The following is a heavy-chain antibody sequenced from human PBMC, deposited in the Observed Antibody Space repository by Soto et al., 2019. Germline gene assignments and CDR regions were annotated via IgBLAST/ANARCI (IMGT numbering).Heavy chain of an antibody. J-gene: IGHJ6*02. CDR2: INAGNGNT. CDR3: ARAPFLYYYYGMDV. Sequence: ASVKVSCKASGYTFTSYAMHWVRQAPGQRLEWMGWINAGNGNTKYSQKFQGRVTITRDTSASTAYMELGSLRSEDTAVYYCARAPFLYYYYGMDVWGQGTTVTVSS. CDR1: GYTFTSYA. V-gene: IGHV1-3*01.